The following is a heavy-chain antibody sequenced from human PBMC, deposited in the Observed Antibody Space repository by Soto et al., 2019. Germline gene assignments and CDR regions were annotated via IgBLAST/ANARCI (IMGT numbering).Heavy chain of an antibody. CDR2: IKPDGSRT. V-gene: IGHV3-74*03. CDR3: ARDNNWSYDP. J-gene: IGHJ5*02. CDR1: GFTFSSYW. Sequence: SLRLSCAASGFTFSSYWMHWVRQAPGEGLVWVSYIKPDGSRTKDADSVKGRFTISRDNARNTLYLRMNSLRAEDTAVYYCARDNNWSYDPWGRGTLVTVS. D-gene: IGHD1-1*01.